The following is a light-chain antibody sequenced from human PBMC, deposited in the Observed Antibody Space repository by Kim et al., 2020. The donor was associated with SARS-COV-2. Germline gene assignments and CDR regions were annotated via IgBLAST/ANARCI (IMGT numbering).Light chain of an antibody. CDR3: CSYAGTVV. Sequence: SPGQSITISCTGTSSDVGGYNLVSWYQQHPGKAPRLMIYEGSKRPSGVSNRFSGSKSGNTASLTISGLQAEDEADYYCCSYAGTVVFGGGTKLTVL. CDR1: SSDVGGYNL. V-gene: IGLV2-23*01. J-gene: IGLJ2*01. CDR2: EGS.